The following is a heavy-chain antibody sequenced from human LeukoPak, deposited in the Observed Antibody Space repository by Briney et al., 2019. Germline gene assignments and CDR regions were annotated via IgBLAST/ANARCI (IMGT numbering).Heavy chain of an antibody. CDR3: ARPLQLGYSYGYGVMGWFVP. CDR1: GRSISSSSYY. D-gene: IGHD5-18*01. Sequence: SQTLSLTSTLSGRSISSSSYYWGWIRQPPGKGLEWIGSVYNSGSTYYNPSLKSRGTISVDTSKNQSSLKLSSVTAADTAVYYCARPLQLGYSYGYGVMGWFVPWRQGTLVTVSS. V-gene: IGHV4-39*01. J-gene: IGHJ5*02. CDR2: VYNSGST.